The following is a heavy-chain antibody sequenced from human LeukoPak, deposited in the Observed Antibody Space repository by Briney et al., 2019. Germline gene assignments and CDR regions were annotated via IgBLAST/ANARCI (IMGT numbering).Heavy chain of an antibody. CDR2: IYYSGST. V-gene: IGHV4-39*07. CDR1: GGSISSSSYY. J-gene: IGHJ4*02. D-gene: IGHD4-17*01. Sequence: PSETLSLTCTVSGGSISSSSYYWGWIRQPPGKGLEWIGSIYYSGSTYYNPSLKSRVTISVDTSKNQFSLKLSSVTAADTAVYYCARSDGRGDSAHSFDYWGQGTLVTVSS. CDR3: ARSDGRGDSAHSFDY.